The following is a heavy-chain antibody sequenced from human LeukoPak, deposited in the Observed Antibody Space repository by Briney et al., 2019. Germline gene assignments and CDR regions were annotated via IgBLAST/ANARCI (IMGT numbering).Heavy chain of an antibody. J-gene: IGHJ6*02. CDR3: ARHSYNYYGLDV. CDR2: IYYSGTT. Sequence: SETLSLTCTVSGGSISPYYWSWIRQPPGKGLEWIGYIYYSGTTNYNPSLKSRVTMSVDTSNNHLSLRLTSVTAADTALYYCARHSYNYYGLDVWGQGTTVTVSS. V-gene: IGHV4-59*08. CDR1: GGSISPYY.